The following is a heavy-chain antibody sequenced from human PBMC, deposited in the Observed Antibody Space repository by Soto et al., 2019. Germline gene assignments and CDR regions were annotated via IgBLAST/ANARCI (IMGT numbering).Heavy chain of an antibody. J-gene: IGHJ1*01. CDR1: GYTFTSYG. Sequence: ASVKVSCKASGYTFTSYGISWVRQAPGQGLEWMGWISAYNGNTNYAQKLQGRVTMTTDTSTSTAYMELRSLRSDDTAVYYCARDDEPTTVTTEYFQHWGQGTLVTVSS. CDR2: ISAYNGNT. D-gene: IGHD4-17*01. V-gene: IGHV1-18*01. CDR3: ARDDEPTTVTTEYFQH.